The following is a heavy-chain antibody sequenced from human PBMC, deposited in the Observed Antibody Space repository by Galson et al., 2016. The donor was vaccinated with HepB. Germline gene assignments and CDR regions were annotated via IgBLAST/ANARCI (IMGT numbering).Heavy chain of an antibody. J-gene: IGHJ6*02. V-gene: IGHV3-15*01. CDR2: IKSKTDGGTT. CDR1: GFTFSNAW. CDR3: RYGMDV. Sequence: SLRLSCAASGFTFSNAWMSWVRQAPGKGLEWVGRIKSKTDGGTTDYAAPVRGRFSISRDDSTNTLYLQMNSLKTEDTAVYYCRYGMDVWGQGTTVTVSS.